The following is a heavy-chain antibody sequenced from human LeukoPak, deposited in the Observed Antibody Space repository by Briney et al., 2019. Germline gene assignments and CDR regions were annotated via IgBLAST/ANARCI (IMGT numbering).Heavy chain of an antibody. CDR1: GFTFSSYW. CDR3: AREAWQQLPYVDY. D-gene: IGHD6-13*01. V-gene: IGHV3-7*01. Sequence: GGSLRLSCAASGFTFSSYWMSWVRQAPGKGLEWVANIKQDGSEKYYVDSVKGRFAISRDNAKNSLYLQMNSLRAEDTAVYYCAREAWQQLPYVDYWGQGTLVTVSS. J-gene: IGHJ4*02. CDR2: IKQDGSEK.